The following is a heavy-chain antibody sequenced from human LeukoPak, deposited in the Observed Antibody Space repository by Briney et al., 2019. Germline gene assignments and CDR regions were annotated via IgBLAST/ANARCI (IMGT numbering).Heavy chain of an antibody. V-gene: IGHV3-21*01. J-gene: IGHJ6*02. CDR3: ARDNYYDSSGSPDYYYYGMDV. CDR2: ISSSSSYI. CDR1: GFTFSSYS. Sequence: GGSLRLSCAASGFTFSSYSMNWVRQAPGKGLEWVSSISSSSSYIYYADSVKGRFTISRDNAKNSLYLQMNSLRAEDTAVCYCARDNYYDSSGSPDYYYYGMDVWGQGTTVTVSS. D-gene: IGHD3-22*01.